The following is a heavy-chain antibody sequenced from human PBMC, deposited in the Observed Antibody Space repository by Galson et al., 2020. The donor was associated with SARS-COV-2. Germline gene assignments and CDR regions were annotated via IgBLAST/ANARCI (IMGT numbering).Heavy chain of an antibody. D-gene: IGHD6-6*01. Sequence: ASVKVSCKASGYTFTSYGISWVRQAPGQGLEWMGWISAYNGNTNYAQKLQGRVTMTTDTSTSTAYMELRSLRSDDTAVYYCARVSAARPSARYGMDVWGQGTTVTVSS. CDR3: ARVSAARPSARYGMDV. J-gene: IGHJ6*02. CDR1: GYTFTSYG. V-gene: IGHV1-18*01. CDR2: ISAYNGNT.